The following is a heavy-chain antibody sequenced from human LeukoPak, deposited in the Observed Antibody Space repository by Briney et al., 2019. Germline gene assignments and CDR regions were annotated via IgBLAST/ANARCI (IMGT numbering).Heavy chain of an antibody. CDR2: ISGDGGST. D-gene: IGHD4-17*01. Sequence: GGSLRLSCAASGFTFDDYAMHWVRQAPGKGLEWVSLISGDGGSTYYADSVKGRFTISRDNSKNSLYLQMNSLRTEDTALYYCAKDRVFGGYGDYDAFDIWGQGTMVTVSS. CDR3: AKDRVFGGYGDYDAFDI. CDR1: GFTFDDYA. V-gene: IGHV3-43*02. J-gene: IGHJ3*02.